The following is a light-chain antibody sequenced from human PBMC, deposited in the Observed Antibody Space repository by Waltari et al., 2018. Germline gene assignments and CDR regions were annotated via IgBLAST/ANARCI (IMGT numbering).Light chain of an antibody. V-gene: IGKV1-5*03. Sequence: DIQMTQSPSTLSASVGDRVTITFRPSQRISTWLAWYQQKPGKAPKLLIYKASTLESGVPSRFSGSGSGTEFTLTISSLQPDDFAIYYCQQYNIFSWTFGQGTKVEIK. CDR2: KAS. CDR3: QQYNIFSWT. J-gene: IGKJ1*01. CDR1: QRISTW.